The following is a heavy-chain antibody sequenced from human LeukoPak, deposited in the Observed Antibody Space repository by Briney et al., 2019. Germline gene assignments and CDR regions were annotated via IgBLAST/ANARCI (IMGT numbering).Heavy chain of an antibody. D-gene: IGHD1-26*01. CDR3: ARLIPLVGATPSKFDY. Sequence: XPSETLSLTCTVSGGSISNYYWNWIRQSPGKGLEWIGYIYYSGSTNYNPSLKSRVAISVDTSKNQFSLKLSSVTAADTAVYYCARLIPLVGATPSKFDYWGQGTLVTVSS. CDR2: IYYSGST. CDR1: GGSISNYY. J-gene: IGHJ4*02. V-gene: IGHV4-59*08.